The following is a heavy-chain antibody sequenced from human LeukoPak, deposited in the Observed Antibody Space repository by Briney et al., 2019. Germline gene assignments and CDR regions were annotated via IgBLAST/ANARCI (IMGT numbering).Heavy chain of an antibody. CDR1: GFTISNYK. J-gene: IGHJ4*02. Sequence: GGSLRLSCAASGFTISNYKMNWVRQAPGKGLEWVSYISSSGSIIYYSDSVKGRFPISRDNAKNSLYLQMNSLRAEDTAFYYCARDFLYFWGQGTLVTVPS. V-gene: IGHV3-48*03. CDR3: ARDFLYF. CDR2: ISSSGSII. D-gene: IGHD2-15*01.